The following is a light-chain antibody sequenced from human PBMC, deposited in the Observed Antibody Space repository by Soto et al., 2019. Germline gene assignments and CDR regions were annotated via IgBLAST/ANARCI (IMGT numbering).Light chain of an antibody. J-gene: IGLJ2*01. CDR1: SSDVGSYNL. CDR3: CSYAGSSTVV. V-gene: IGLV2-23*01. Sequence: QSVLTQPAPVSGSPGQSITISCTGTSSDVGSYNLVSWYQQHPGKAPKLMIYEGSKRPSGVSNRFSGSKSGNTASLTISGLQAEDEADYYCCSYAGSSTVVFGGGTQLTVL. CDR2: EGS.